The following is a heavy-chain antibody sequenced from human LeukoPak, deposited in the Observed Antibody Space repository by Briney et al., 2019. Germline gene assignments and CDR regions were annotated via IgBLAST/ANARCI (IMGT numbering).Heavy chain of an antibody. J-gene: IGHJ4*02. CDR2: INHSGST. V-gene: IGHV4-34*01. CDR3: ARGRVVAANY. D-gene: IGHD2-15*01. CDR1: GGSFSGYY. Sequence: PSETLSLTCAVYGGSFSGYYWSWIRQPPGKGLEWIGEINHSGSTNYNPSLKSRVTISVDTSKNQFSLKLSSVTAADTAVYYCARGRVVAANYWGQGTLVTVSS.